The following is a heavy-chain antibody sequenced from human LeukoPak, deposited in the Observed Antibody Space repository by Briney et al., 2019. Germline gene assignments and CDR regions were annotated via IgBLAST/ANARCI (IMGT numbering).Heavy chain of an antibody. CDR3: ARDLWGYGSGTNFDY. CDR2: ISSSSSYI. J-gene: IGHJ4*02. Sequence: PGGSLRLSCAASGFTFSTHGMHWVRQAPGKGLEWVSSISSSSSYIYYADSVKGRFTISRDNAKNSLYLQMNSLRAEDTAVYYCARDLWGYGSGTNFDYWGQGTLVTVSS. V-gene: IGHV3-21*01. D-gene: IGHD3-10*01. CDR1: GFTFSTHG.